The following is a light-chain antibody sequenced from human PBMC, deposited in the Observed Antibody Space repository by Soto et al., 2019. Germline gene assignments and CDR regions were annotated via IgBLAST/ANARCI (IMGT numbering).Light chain of an antibody. V-gene: IGLV2-11*01. CDR2: DVS. CDR3: CSYAGRDTLYV. J-gene: IGLJ1*01. Sequence: QSALAQPRSVSGSPGQSVTTSCTGTSTDFGGYNYVSWYQQHPGKVPKLMLYDVSKRPSGVPDRFSGSKSGNTASLTISGLQAEDEADYYCCSYAGRDTLYVFGSGTKVTVL. CDR1: STDFGGYNY.